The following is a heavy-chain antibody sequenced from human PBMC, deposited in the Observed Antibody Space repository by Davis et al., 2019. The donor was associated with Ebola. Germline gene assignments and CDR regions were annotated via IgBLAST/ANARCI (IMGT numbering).Heavy chain of an antibody. J-gene: IGHJ3*02. Sequence: SVTVSRKASGYTFPSYGISLVRQAPGQGLEWMGWINPNSGGTNYAQKFQGWVTMTRDTSISTAYMELSRLRSDDAAVYYCARVSWSGYFAFDIWGQGTMVTVSS. V-gene: IGHV1-2*04. CDR1: GYTFPSYG. CDR3: ARVSWSGYFAFDI. CDR2: INPNSGGT. D-gene: IGHD3-3*01.